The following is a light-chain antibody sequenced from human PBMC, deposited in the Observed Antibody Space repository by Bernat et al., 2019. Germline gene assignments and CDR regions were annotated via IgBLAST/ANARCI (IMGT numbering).Light chain of an antibody. Sequence: QPPSASGSPGQSVTISCTGTSSDVGGYNYVSWYQQHPGKAPKLMIYEVSKRPSGVPDRFSGSKSGNTASLTVSGLQAEDEADYYCSSYAGSNNLVFGGGTKLTVL. V-gene: IGLV2-8*01. CDR3: SSYAGSNNLV. CDR2: EVS. J-gene: IGLJ2*01. CDR1: SSDVGGYNY.